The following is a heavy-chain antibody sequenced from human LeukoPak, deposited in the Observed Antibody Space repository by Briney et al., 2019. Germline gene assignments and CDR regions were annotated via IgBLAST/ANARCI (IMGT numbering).Heavy chain of an antibody. V-gene: IGHV3-11*01. CDR1: GFTFSDYY. Sequence: GGSLRLSCAASGFTFSDYYMSWIRQAPGKGLEWVSYISSSGSTIYYADSVKGRFTISRDNAKNSLYLQMNSPRAEDTAVYYCARDTHHRGTPMWYYYYYMDVWGKGITVTVSS. CDR3: ARDTHHRGTPMWYYYYYMDV. D-gene: IGHD3-10*02. CDR2: ISSSGSTI. J-gene: IGHJ6*03.